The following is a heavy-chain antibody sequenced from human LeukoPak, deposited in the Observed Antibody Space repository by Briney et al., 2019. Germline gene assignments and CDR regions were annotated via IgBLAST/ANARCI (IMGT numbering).Heavy chain of an antibody. CDR1: GFTFSAYE. CDR2: ISDSGVSI. J-gene: IGHJ4*02. Sequence: GGSLRLSCATSGFTFSAYEMNWVRQAPGKGLEWISYISDSGVSIHYADSVRGRFSISRDNAKDALLLQMNTLRAEDTAVYYCVRGRHSAKNYGGDYWGQGTLVTVSS. V-gene: IGHV3-48*03. CDR3: VRGRHSAKNYGGDY. D-gene: IGHD4-23*01.